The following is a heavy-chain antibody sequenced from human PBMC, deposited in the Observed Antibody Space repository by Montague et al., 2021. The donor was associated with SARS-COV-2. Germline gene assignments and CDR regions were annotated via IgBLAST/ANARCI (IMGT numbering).Heavy chain of an antibody. CDR3: AREMDSSFDV. CDR2: TYYRSKWYN. V-gene: IGHV6-1*01. CDR1: GASLSSDSLS. D-gene: IGHD2-2*03. Sequence: GASLSSDSLSWHWIRQSPSRGLEWLASTYYRSKWYNDSAPSVSGRATVKPDTSRNQFSLHLDSVTPEDTALYFCAREMDSSFDVWGKGTMVIVSS. J-gene: IGHJ3*01.